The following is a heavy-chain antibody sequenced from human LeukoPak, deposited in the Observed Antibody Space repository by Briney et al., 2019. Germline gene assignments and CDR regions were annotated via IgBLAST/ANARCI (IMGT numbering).Heavy chain of an antibody. CDR1: GGSISGYY. D-gene: IGHD3-3*02. J-gene: IGHJ3*02. CDR2: IYYSGSAA. Sequence: SETLSLTCTVYGGSISGYYWSWVRQPPGRGREWVGSIYYSGSAANYSPSLESRVMTSVDTSKNQFSLQVNSVTAADTAVYYCARDISGGSHALDIWGEGTMVTVSS. V-gene: IGHV4-59*08. CDR3: ARDISGGSHALDI.